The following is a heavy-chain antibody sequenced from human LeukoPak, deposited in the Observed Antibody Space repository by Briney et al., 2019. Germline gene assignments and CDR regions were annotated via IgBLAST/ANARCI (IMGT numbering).Heavy chain of an antibody. CDR2: IYPGDSDT. D-gene: IGHD3-16*01. V-gene: IGHV5-51*01. CDR1: GYNFNSYW. CDR3: ARHYYGDS. J-gene: IGHJ4*02. Sequence: GESLKISCEASGYNFNSYWIGWVRQMPGKGLEWVGIIYPGDSDTKYSPSFQGQVTISADKSINTAYLQWSSLKASDTAMYYCARHYYGDSWGQGTLVTVSS.